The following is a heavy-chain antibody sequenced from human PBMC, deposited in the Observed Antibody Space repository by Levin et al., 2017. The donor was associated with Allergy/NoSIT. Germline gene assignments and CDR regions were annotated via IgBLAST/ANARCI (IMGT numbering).Heavy chain of an antibody. D-gene: IGHD5-24*01. J-gene: IGHJ1*01. V-gene: IGHV1-69*04. Sequence: RASVKVSCKASGGTFSSYAISWVRQAPGQGLEWMGRIIPILGIANYAQKFQGRVTITADKSTSTAYMELSSLRSEDTAVYYCARANSREGWGFQHWGQGTLVTVSS. CDR1: GGTFSSYA. CDR2: IIPILGIA. CDR3: ARANSREGWGFQH.